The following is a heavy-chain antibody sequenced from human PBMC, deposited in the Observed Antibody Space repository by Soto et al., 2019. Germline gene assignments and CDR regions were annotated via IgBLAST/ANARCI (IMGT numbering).Heavy chain of an antibody. V-gene: IGHV4-39*01. D-gene: IGHD6-19*01. Sequence: PSETLSLTCTVSGGSISSSSYYWGWIRQPPGKGLEWIGSIYYSGSTYYNPSLKSRVTISVDTSKNQFSLKLSSVTAADTAVYYCASHKGWLVQGWGQGTLVPVSS. J-gene: IGHJ4*02. CDR2: IYYSGST. CDR3: ASHKGWLVQG. CDR1: GGSISSSSYY.